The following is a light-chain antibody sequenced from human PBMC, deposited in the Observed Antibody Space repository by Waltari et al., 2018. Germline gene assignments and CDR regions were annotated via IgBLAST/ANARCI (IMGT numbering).Light chain of an antibody. J-gene: IGKJ4*01. Sequence: EIVLTQSPATLSLSPGERATLSCRASQSICNYLAWYQQKRGQAPRLLLYDTSNRATGIPARFSGSGSGTELTLTISSLEPEDFAVYYCHQRSDWGTFGGGTKVEI. V-gene: IGKV3-11*01. CDR2: DTS. CDR3: HQRSDWGT. CDR1: QSICNY.